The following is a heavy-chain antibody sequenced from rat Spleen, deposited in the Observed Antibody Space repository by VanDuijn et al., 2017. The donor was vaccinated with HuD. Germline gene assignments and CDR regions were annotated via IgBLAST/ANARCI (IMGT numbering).Heavy chain of an antibody. D-gene: IGHD5-1*01. V-gene: IGHV5-22*01. CDR3: AKTANWDGSFDY. Sequence: EVQLVESGGGLVQPGRSLKLSCAASGFTFSDYYMAWVRQAPKKGLEWVASISYEGSSTYYGDSVKGRFTISRDNAKSILYLQMNSLRSEDTATYYCAKTANWDGSFDYWGQGVMVTVSS. CDR2: ISYEGSST. J-gene: IGHJ2*01. CDR1: GFTFSDYY.